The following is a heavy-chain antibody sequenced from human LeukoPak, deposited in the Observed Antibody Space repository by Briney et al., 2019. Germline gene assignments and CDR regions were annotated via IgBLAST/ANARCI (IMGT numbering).Heavy chain of an antibody. CDR1: GFTFSDYY. Sequence: GGSLRLSCAASGFTFSDYYMSWIRQAPGKGLEWVSYISSSGSTIYYADSVKGRFTISRDNAENSLYLQMNSLRAEDTAVYYCARASSVLSWAFDYWGQGTLVTVSS. CDR3: ARASSVLSWAFDY. V-gene: IGHV3-11*01. D-gene: IGHD3-16*01. J-gene: IGHJ4*02. CDR2: ISSSGSTI.